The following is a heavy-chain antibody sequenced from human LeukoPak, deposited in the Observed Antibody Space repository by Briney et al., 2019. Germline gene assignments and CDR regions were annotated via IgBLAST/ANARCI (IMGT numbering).Heavy chain of an antibody. CDR2: IKQAASEK. CDR3: ASGYCGGDCSPHYYYYGMDV. CDR1: GFTFSSYW. V-gene: IGHV3-7*05. J-gene: IGHJ6*02. D-gene: IGHD2-21*02. Sequence: GGSLRLSCAASGFTFSSYWMSCVRQAPGKGLAWVANIKQAASEKYYVDSVKGRFTITRDNSKNTLYLQMNSLRVEDTAVYNCASGYCGGDCSPHYYYYGMDVWGQGTTVTVSS.